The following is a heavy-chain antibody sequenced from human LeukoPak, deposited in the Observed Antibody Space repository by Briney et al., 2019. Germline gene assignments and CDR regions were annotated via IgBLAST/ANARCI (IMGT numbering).Heavy chain of an antibody. CDR3: AREQARYCSGGSCYQGWFDP. Sequence: ASVKVSRKASGYTFTGYYMHWVRQAPGQGLEWMGWINPNSGGTNYAQKFQGRVTITADKSTSTAYMELSSLRSEDTAVYYCAREQARYCSGGSCYQGWFDPWGQGTLVTVSS. J-gene: IGHJ5*02. CDR1: GYTFTGYY. V-gene: IGHV1-2*02. D-gene: IGHD2-15*01. CDR2: INPNSGGT.